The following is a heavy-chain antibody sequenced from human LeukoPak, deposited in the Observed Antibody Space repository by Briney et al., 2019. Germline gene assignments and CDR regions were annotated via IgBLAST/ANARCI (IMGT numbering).Heavy chain of an antibody. D-gene: IGHD1-1*01. Sequence: GRSLRLSCAAPGFTFSSYGMHWVRQAPGKGLEWVAVMSYNGQITYYADSVKGRFTISRDNSQNMLYLQMNSLRVDDTSVYYCAKVQLERRELLPNFDSWGQGTLVTVSS. CDR2: MSYNGQIT. J-gene: IGHJ4*02. CDR3: AKVQLERRELLPNFDS. V-gene: IGHV3-30*18. CDR1: GFTFSSYG.